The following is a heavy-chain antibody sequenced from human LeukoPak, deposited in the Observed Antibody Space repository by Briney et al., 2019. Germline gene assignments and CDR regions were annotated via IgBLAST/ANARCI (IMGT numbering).Heavy chain of an antibody. CDR1: GGTFSSYA. V-gene: IGHV1-2*02. J-gene: IGHJ4*02. D-gene: IGHD4-11*01. CDR3: ASSSTVTTAFDY. Sequence: GASVKVSCKASGGTFSSYAISWVRQAPGQGLEWMGWINPNSGGTNYAQKFQGRVTMTRDTSISTAYMELSRLRSDDTAVYYCASSSTVTTAFDYWGQGTLVTVSS. CDR2: INPNSGGT.